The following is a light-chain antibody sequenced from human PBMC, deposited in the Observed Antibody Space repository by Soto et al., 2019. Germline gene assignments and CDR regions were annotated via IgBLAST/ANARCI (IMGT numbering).Light chain of an antibody. V-gene: IGKV1-6*01. J-gene: IGKJ3*01. CDR3: RQDDNYPHA. Sequence: AIKMTHSTSSLSASVGDRVTITSRSSQDIRNAVGWYQQKPGKAPKVLIYASSNLHSGVPSRFSGSGSGTDFTLTISSLQPEDFATYYCRQDDNYPHAFGPGTKVDIK. CDR2: ASS. CDR1: QDIRNA.